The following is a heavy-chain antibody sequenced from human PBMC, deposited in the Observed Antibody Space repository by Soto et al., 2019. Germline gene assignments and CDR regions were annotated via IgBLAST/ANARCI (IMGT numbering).Heavy chain of an antibody. J-gene: IGHJ4*02. D-gene: IGHD3-22*01. Sequence: SVKVSCKASGGNFSSYAISWVRQAPGQGLEWMGGIIPIFGTANYAQKFQGRVTITADESTSTAYMELSSLRSEDTAVYYCATTYYYDSSGFAHFDYWGQGTLVTVSS. V-gene: IGHV1-69*13. CDR3: ATTYYYDSSGFAHFDY. CDR2: IIPIFGTA. CDR1: GGNFSSYA.